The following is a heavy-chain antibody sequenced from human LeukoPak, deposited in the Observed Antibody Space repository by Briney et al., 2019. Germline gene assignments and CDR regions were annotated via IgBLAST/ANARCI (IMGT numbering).Heavy chain of an antibody. CDR1: GYSISSGYY. CDR3: ARRDTIVGATKFDY. D-gene: IGHD1-26*01. V-gene: IGHV4-38-2*01. Sequence: SETLSLTCAVSGYSISSGYYWGWIRQPPRKGLEWIGSIYHSGSTYYNPSLKSRVTISVDTSKNQFSLKLSSVTAADTAVYYCARRDTIVGATKFDYWGQGTLVTVSS. J-gene: IGHJ4*02. CDR2: IYHSGST.